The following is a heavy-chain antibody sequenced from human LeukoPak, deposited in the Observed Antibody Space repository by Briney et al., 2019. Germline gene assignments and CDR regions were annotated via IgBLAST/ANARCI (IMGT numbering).Heavy chain of an antibody. CDR1: GFIFSNYW. D-gene: IGHD2-15*01. CDR3: MRDYCSGVTCYDGY. V-gene: IGHV3-7*04. CDR2: IKQTGSEK. J-gene: IGHJ4*02. Sequence: PGGSLRLSCATSGFIFSNYWMSWVRQAPGRGLEWVANIKQTGSEKYYVDSVKGRFTISRDNTKNSVYLQMNSLRVADTAVYYCMRDYCSGVTCYDGYWGQGSLVTVSS.